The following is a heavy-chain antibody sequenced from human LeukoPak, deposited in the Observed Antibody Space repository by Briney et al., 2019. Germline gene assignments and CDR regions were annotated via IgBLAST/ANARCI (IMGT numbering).Heavy chain of an antibody. Sequence: KSSETLSLTCTVSGGSISSGGYYWSWIRQHPGKGLEWIGYIYYSGSTYYNPSLKSRVTISVDTSKNQFSLKLSSVTAADTAVYYCARDNPSYYDSSGYYSAFDYWGQGTLVTVS. J-gene: IGHJ4*02. CDR1: GGSISSGGYY. D-gene: IGHD3-22*01. CDR3: ARDNPSYYDSSGYYSAFDY. CDR2: IYYSGST. V-gene: IGHV4-31*03.